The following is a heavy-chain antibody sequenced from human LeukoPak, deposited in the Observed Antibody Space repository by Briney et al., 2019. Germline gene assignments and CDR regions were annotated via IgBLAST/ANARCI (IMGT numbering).Heavy chain of an antibody. J-gene: IGHJ4*02. CDR1: GFTFSSYG. D-gene: IGHD3-22*01. V-gene: IGHV3-30*18. CDR3: AKAHQYYYDSSGYFN. CDR2: ISYDGSNK. Sequence: GGSLRLSCAASGFTFSSYGMHWVRQAPGKGLEWVAVISYDGSNKYYADSVKGRFTISRDNSKNTLYLQMNSLRPEDTAVYYCAKAHQYYYDSSGYFNWGQGTLVTVSS.